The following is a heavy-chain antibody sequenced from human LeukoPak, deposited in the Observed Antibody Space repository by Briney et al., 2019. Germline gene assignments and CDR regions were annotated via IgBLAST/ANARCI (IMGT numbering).Heavy chain of an antibody. Sequence: GGSLRLSCAASGFTFRSYSMHWVRQAPGKGLEWLSFISTSSSTIYYADSVKGRFAISRDNAKSSLYLQMNSLRDEDTAVYYCAKTTVVTGYWYFDLWGRGTLVTVSS. CDR2: ISTSSSTI. J-gene: IGHJ2*01. CDR1: GFTFRSYS. V-gene: IGHV3-48*02. CDR3: AKTTVVTGYWYFDL. D-gene: IGHD4-23*01.